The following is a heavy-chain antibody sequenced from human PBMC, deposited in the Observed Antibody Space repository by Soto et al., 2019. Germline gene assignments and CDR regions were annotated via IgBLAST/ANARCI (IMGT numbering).Heavy chain of an antibody. Sequence: LSLTCTVSGGSISSGGYYWSWIRQHPGKGLEWIGYIYYSGSTYYNPSLKSRVTISVDTSKNQFSLKLSSVTAADTAVYYCARVYYGSGYTGGIDYWGQGTLVTVSS. CDR2: IYYSGST. CDR3: ARVYYGSGYTGGIDY. J-gene: IGHJ4*02. V-gene: IGHV4-30-4*08. CDR1: GGSISSGGYY. D-gene: IGHD3-10*01.